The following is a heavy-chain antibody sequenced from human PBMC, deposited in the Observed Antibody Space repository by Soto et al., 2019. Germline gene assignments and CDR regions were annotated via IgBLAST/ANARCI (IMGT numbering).Heavy chain of an antibody. V-gene: IGHV1-69*01. CDR2: IIPLFGTT. CDR3: EIDVGSAELSVV. CDR1: GGTFSNYV. Sequence: QVQLVQSGTEVKKPGSSAKVSCKSSGGTFSNYVISWVRQAPGQGLEWMGGIIPLFGTTDYAKKFQGRIAIPAAASTPPVNMDSSSLRFEATAVYFCEIDVGSAELSVVWGQGTTAIFSS. J-gene: IGHJ6*02. D-gene: IGHD3-10*01.